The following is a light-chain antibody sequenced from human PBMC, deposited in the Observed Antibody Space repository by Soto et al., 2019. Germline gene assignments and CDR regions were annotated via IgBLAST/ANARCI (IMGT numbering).Light chain of an antibody. V-gene: IGKV1-27*01. J-gene: IGKJ4*01. CDR3: QKYNSAPP. CDR1: QGISNY. Sequence: DMQMTQSPSSLSASVGDRVTITCRASQGISNYLAWYQQKPGKVPKLLIYAASTLQSGVPSRFSGSGSGTDFTLTISSLQPEDVATYYCQKYNSAPPFGGGTKVEIK. CDR2: AAS.